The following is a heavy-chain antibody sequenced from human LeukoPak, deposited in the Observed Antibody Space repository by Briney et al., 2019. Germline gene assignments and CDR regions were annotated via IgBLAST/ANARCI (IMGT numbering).Heavy chain of an antibody. CDR3: AKDPQLPYGDYGHYFDY. CDR1: GYTFTSYD. J-gene: IGHJ4*02. CDR2: MNPNSGNT. V-gene: IGHV1-8*01. D-gene: IGHD4-17*01. Sequence: ASVKVSCKASGYTFTSYDINWMRQAPGQGLEWVGWMNPNSGNTGYAQTFQGKLTMTRNTSIKTAYMELSSLRAEDTAVYYCAKDPQLPYGDYGHYFDYWGQGTLVTVSS.